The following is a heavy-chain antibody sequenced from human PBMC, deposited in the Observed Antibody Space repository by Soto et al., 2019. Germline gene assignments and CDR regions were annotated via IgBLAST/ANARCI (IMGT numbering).Heavy chain of an antibody. V-gene: IGHV4-31*03. Sequence: PSETLSLTCTVSGGSISSGGYYWSWIHQHPGKGLEWIGYIYYSGSTYYNPSLKSRVTISVDTSKNQFSLKLSSVTAADTAVYYWAREAIFGVVTLFDYWGQGTLVTVSS. J-gene: IGHJ4*02. CDR1: GGSISSGGYY. D-gene: IGHD3-3*01. CDR3: AREAIFGVVTLFDY. CDR2: IYYSGST.